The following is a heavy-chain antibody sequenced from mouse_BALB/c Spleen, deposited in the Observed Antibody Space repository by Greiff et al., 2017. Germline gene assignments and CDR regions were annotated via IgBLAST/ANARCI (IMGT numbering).Heavy chain of an antibody. D-gene: IGHD2-1*01. CDR3: ARGVYCGNYVGAMDY. J-gene: IGHJ4*01. V-gene: IGHV2-6-7*01. CDR2: IWGDGST. CDR1: GFSLTGYG. Sequence: VKVVESGPGLVAPSQTLSISCTASGFSLTGYGVNWVRQTPGKGLEWLGMIWGDGSTDYYSALKSRLSISKDNTKSQVFLKMNSLQTDDTARYYCARGVYCGNYVGAMDYWGQGTSVTVSS.